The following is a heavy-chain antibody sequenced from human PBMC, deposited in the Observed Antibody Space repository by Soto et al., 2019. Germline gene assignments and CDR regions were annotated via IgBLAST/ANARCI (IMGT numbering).Heavy chain of an antibody. CDR2: IHHSGST. CDR3: ARSSGYVPGGY. Sequence: XATLSLTCAVCGYPISSGYYWGWIRQPPGKGLEWIGIIHHSGSTYYNPSLRSRITISVDTSKNQFSLKMPSVTAADTAVYYCARSSGYVPGGYWGQGILVTVSS. J-gene: IGHJ4*02. V-gene: IGHV4-38-2*01. CDR1: GYPISSGYY. D-gene: IGHD5-12*01.